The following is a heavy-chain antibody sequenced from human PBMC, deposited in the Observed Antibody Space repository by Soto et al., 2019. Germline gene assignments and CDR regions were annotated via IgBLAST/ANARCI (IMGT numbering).Heavy chain of an antibody. CDR2: VYYSGST. CDR1: WGYIIGVDYY. D-gene: IGHD6-6*01. Sequence: LRSTVAWGYIIGVDYYWSWISKPPGKGLEWIGYVYYSGSTYYNPSLKSRATTSVDPSKTQFPLKLSSVTAAATAVYYRAASSIAYYYGMDVWGKGPTVT. CDR3: AASSIAYYYGMDV. J-gene: IGHJ6*04. V-gene: IGHV4-30-4*08.